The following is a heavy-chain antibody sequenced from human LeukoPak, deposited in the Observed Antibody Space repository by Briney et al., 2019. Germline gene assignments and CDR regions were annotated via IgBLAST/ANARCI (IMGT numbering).Heavy chain of an antibody. J-gene: IGHJ4*02. V-gene: IGHV3-30*04. CDR3: ARQGSSGWSGNFDL. CDR1: GFTFSSYA. D-gene: IGHD6-19*01. CDR2: ISYDGSNK. Sequence: PGRSLRLSCAASGFTFSSYAMNWVRQAPGKGLEWVAVISYDGSNKYYADSVKGRFTISRDNSKNTLYLQMNSLRAEDTAVYYCARQGSSGWSGNFDLWGQGTLVTVSS.